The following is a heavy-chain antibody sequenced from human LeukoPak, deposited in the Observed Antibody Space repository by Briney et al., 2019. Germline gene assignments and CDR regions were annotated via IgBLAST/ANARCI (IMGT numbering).Heavy chain of an antibody. CDR2: IYHSGST. Sequence: SETLSLTCAVSGGSTSSGGYSWSWIRQPPGKGLEWIGYIYHSGSTYYNPSLKSRVTISVDRSKNQFSLKLSSVTAADTAVYYCARGRIKGDYFDYWGQGTLVTVSS. D-gene: IGHD2-21*01. CDR1: GGSTSSGGYS. CDR3: ARGRIKGDYFDY. V-gene: IGHV4-30-2*01. J-gene: IGHJ4*02.